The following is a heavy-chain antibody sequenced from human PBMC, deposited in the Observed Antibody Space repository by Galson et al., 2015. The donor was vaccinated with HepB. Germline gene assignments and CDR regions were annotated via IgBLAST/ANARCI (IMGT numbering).Heavy chain of an antibody. CDR1: GFTFTSSA. D-gene: IGHD2-2*01. CDR3: AADGVTRDAFDI. CDR2: IVVGSGNT. Sequence: SVKVSCKASGFTFTSSAVQWVRQARGQRLEWIGWIVVGSGNTNYAQKFQERVTITRDMSTSTAYMELSSLRSEDTAVYYCAADGVTRDAFDIWGQGTMVTVSS. J-gene: IGHJ3*02. V-gene: IGHV1-58*01.